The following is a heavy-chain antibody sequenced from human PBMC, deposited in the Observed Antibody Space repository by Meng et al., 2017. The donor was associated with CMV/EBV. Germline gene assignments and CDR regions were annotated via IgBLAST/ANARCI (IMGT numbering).Heavy chain of an antibody. CDR3: ARIAYGGNSGYFDY. V-gene: IGHV2-70*19. CDR1: GFSLSTSGMC. CDR2: IDWDDDK. Sequence: SGPTLVKPTQTLTLTCTFSGFSLSTSGMCVSWVRQPPGKALEWLALIDWDDDKNYSTSLKTRLTISKDTSKNQVVLTMTNMDPVDTATYYCARIAYGGNSGYFDYWGQGTLVTVSS. J-gene: IGHJ4*02. D-gene: IGHD4-23*01.